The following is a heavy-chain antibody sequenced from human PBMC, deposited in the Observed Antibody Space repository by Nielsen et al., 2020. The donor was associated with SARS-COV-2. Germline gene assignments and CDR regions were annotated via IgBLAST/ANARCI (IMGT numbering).Heavy chain of an antibody. CDR2: ISSSSSYI. J-gene: IGHJ6*02. D-gene: IGHD1-20*01. Sequence: GGSLRLSCAASGFTFSSYSMNWVRQAPGKGLEWVSSISSSSSYIYYADSVKGRFTISRDNAKNSLYLQMNSLRDEDTAVYYCARATGANWSYYYYYGMDVWGQGTTVTVSS. V-gene: IGHV3-21*01. CDR3: ARATGANWSYYYYYGMDV. CDR1: GFTFSSYS.